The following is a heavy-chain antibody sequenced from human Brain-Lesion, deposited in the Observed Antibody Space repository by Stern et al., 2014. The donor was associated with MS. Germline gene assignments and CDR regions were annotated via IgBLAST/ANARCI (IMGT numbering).Heavy chain of an antibody. Sequence: VQLVESGPGLVKPSETLSLTCTVAGGSVSSTSYAWAWIRQPPGKGLEWIGTIYYSGNTYYRPSLQSRLTISLDTSKNQFSLQLRSVTAADTAVYYCAGEEDIRYCSGGSCTGNWFDPWGQGTLVTVSS. D-gene: IGHD2-15*01. CDR3: AGEEDIRYCSGGSCTGNWFDP. CDR2: IYYSGNT. V-gene: IGHV4-39*01. J-gene: IGHJ5*02. CDR1: GGSVSSTSYA.